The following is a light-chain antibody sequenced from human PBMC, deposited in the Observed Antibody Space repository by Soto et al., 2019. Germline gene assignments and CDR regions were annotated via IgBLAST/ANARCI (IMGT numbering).Light chain of an antibody. J-gene: IGKJ1*01. Sequence: IVVTQSPGTLSLSPGERATLSCRASQSVSSSYLAWYQQKPGQAPRLLIYGASSRATGIPDRFSGSGSGTDFTLTISRLEPEDFAVYYCQQYGSSPFGQGTKVDIK. CDR3: QQYGSSP. CDR1: QSVSSSY. V-gene: IGKV3-20*01. CDR2: GAS.